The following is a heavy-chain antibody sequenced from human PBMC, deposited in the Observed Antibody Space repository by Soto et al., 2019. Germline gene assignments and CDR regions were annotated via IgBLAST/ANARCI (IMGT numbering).Heavy chain of an antibody. CDR2: IYYSGST. V-gene: IGHV4-61*01. D-gene: IGHD3-10*01. CDR1: GGSVSSGSYY. Sequence: PSETLSLTCTVSGGSVSSGSYYWSWIRQPPGKGLEWIGYIYYSGSTNYNPSLKSRVTISVDTSKNQFSLKLSSVTAADTAVYYCAREKYYYGSGNSYNWFDPWGQGTLVTVSS. CDR3: AREKYYYGSGNSYNWFDP. J-gene: IGHJ5*02.